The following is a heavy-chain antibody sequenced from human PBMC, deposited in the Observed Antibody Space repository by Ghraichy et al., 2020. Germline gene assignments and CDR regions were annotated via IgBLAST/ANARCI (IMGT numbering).Heavy chain of an antibody. CDR3: AREGQFYYESSGYYPFDY. Sequence: ASVKVSCKASGYIFTSYYMHWVRQAPGQGLEWMGIINPSGGSTRYAQKFQGRVTMTRDTYTSTVYMGLSSLRSEDTAVYYCAREGQFYYESSGYYPFDYWGQGTLVIVSS. V-gene: IGHV1-46*01. CDR1: GYIFTSYY. CDR2: INPSGGST. D-gene: IGHD3-22*01. J-gene: IGHJ4*02.